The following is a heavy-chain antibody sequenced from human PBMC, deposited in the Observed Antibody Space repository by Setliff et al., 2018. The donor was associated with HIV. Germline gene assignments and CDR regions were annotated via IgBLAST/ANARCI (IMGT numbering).Heavy chain of an antibody. D-gene: IGHD3-9*01. V-gene: IGHV1-18*01. CDR2: ISAYNGNT. CDR3: ARKYYDILTGYYAADY. CDR1: GYTFTSLD. Sequence: ASVKVSCKASGYTFTSLDINWVRQAPGQGLEWMGWISAYNGNTDYAQKFQDRVAMTTDTSTSTAYMELRSLRSDDTAMYYCARKYYDILTGYYAADYWGQGTLVTAPQ. J-gene: IGHJ4*02.